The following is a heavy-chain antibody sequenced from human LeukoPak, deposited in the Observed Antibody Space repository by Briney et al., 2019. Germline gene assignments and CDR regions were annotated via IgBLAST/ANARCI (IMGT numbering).Heavy chain of an antibody. J-gene: IGHJ4*02. CDR3: ASLYSGSYWFLQY. V-gene: IGHV1-18*01. CDR2: ISAYNGNT. CDR1: GYTFTSYA. Sequence: ASVKVSCKASGYTFTSYAMDWVRQAPGQGLEWMGWISAYNGNTNYAQKLQGRVTMTTDTSTSTAYMELRSLRSDDTAVYYCASLYSGSYWFLQYWGQGTLVTVSS. D-gene: IGHD1-26*01.